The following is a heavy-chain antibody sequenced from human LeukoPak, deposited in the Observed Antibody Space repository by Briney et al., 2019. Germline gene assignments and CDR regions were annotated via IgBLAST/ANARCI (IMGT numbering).Heavy chain of an antibody. Sequence: SETLSLTCTVSGGSISSYYWSWIRQPAGKGLEWIGYIYYSGSTNYNPSLKSRVTISVDTSKNQFSLKLSSVTAADAALYYCARDDSYGNFDYWGQGTLVTVSS. CDR3: ARDDSYGNFDY. J-gene: IGHJ4*02. CDR1: GGSISSYY. D-gene: IGHD5-18*01. CDR2: IYYSGST. V-gene: IGHV4-59*01.